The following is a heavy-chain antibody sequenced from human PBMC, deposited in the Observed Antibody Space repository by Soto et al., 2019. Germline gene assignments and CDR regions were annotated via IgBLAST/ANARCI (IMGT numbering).Heavy chain of an antibody. J-gene: IGHJ5*02. CDR2: IDCSGGIT. Sequence: PGGSLRLSCAASGFPFGTTDMSWVRQAPGEGLEWVSTIDCSGGITFYADSVKGRFTISRDNSRNTVYLQMNSLRGDDTALYYCVKNSGWFNTWGQGALVTVSS. CDR1: GFPFGTTD. CDR3: VKNSGWFNT. V-gene: IGHV3-23*01. D-gene: IGHD3-10*01.